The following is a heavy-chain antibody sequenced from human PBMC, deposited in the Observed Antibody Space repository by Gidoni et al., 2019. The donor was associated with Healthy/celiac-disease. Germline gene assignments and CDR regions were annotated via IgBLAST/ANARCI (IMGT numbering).Heavy chain of an antibody. V-gene: IGHV1-69*01. D-gene: IGHD2-2*01. CDR3: ARAYRYCSSTSCYLNYYYYYMDV. CDR2: IIPIFGTA. Sequence: QVQLVQSGAEVKKPGSSVKVSCKASGGTFSSYAISWVRQAPGQGLEWMGGIIPIFGTANYAQKFQGRVTITADESTSTAYMELSSLRSEDTAVYYCARAYRYCSSTSCYLNYYYYYMDVWGKGTTVTVSS. CDR1: GGTFSSYA. J-gene: IGHJ6*03.